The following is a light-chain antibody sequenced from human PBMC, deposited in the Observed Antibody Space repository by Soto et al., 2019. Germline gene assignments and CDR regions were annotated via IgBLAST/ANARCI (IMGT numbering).Light chain of an antibody. CDR1: QSVSSSY. V-gene: IGKV3-20*01. Sequence: EIVLTQSPGTLSLSPGERATLSCRASQSVSSSYLAWYQQKPGQAPRLLIYGASSRATGIPDRFSGSGSGTDFTLTISGLESEDFEVYYCQQYGSSPATFGQGTKVETK. CDR3: QQYGSSPAT. J-gene: IGKJ1*01. CDR2: GAS.